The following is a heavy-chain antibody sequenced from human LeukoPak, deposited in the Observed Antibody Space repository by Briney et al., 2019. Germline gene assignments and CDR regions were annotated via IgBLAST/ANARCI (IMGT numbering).Heavy chain of an antibody. V-gene: IGHV4-61*02. J-gene: IGHJ4*02. CDR2: IDTSGST. D-gene: IGHD5-18*01. Sequence: SQTLSLTCTVSGGSISSGSYYWSWIRQPAGKGLEWIGRIDTSGSTNYNPSLKSRVTISVDTSKNQFSLKLSSVTAADTAVYYCARQKWAVVTAPYYFDYWGQGTLVTVSS. CDR1: GGSISSGSYY. CDR3: ARQKWAVVTAPYYFDY.